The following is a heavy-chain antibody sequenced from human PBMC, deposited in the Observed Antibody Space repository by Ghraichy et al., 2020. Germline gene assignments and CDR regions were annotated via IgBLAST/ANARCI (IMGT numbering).Heavy chain of an antibody. D-gene: IGHD2-2*01. Sequence: GGSLRLSCAASGFTFSDYYMSWIRQAPGKGLEWVSYISSSGSTIYYADSVKGRFTISRDNAKNSLYLQMNSLRAEDTAVYYCARALVYCSSTSCFKIDAFDIWGQGTMVTVSS. CDR1: GFTFSDYY. J-gene: IGHJ3*02. CDR3: ARALVYCSSTSCFKIDAFDI. V-gene: IGHV3-11*01. CDR2: ISSSGSTI.